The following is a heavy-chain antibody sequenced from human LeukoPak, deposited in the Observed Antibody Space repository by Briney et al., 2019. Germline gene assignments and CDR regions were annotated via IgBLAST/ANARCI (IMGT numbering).Heavy chain of an antibody. D-gene: IGHD2-2*01. CDR2: ISSSSSTI. Sequence: GGSLRLSCAASGFTFSSYSMNWVRQAPGKGLEWVSYISSSSSTIYYADSVKGRFTISRDNAKNSLYLQMNSLRAEDTAVYYCARDIVVVPAAPGLDYWGQGTLVTVSS. J-gene: IGHJ4*02. V-gene: IGHV3-48*01. CDR1: GFTFSSYS. CDR3: ARDIVVVPAAPGLDY.